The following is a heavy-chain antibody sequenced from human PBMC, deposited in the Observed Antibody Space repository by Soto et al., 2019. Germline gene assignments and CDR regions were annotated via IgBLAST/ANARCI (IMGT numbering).Heavy chain of an antibody. V-gene: IGHV3-23*01. CDR3: AKDGDSGYDLRYFQH. CDR2: ISGSGGST. D-gene: IGHD5-12*01. Sequence: PGGSLRLSCAASGCTFISYAMSWVRQAPGKGLEWVSAISGSGGSTYYADSVKGRFTISRDNSKNTLYLQMNSLRAEDTAVYYCAKDGDSGYDLRYFQHWGQGTLVTVS. CDR1: GCTFISYA. J-gene: IGHJ1*01.